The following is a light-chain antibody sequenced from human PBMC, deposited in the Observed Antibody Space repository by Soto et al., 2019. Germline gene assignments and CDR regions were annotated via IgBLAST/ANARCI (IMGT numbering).Light chain of an antibody. CDR2: GAS. V-gene: IGKV3-15*01. CDR3: QLYGGSPRT. J-gene: IGKJ1*01. CDR1: QSVSSD. Sequence: EIVMTQSPATLSVSPGERATLSCRASQSVSSDLAWYQQKPGQAPRLLIYGASTRATGIPARFSGSGSGTDFTLTISRLEPEDFALYYCQLYGGSPRTFGQGTKVDIK.